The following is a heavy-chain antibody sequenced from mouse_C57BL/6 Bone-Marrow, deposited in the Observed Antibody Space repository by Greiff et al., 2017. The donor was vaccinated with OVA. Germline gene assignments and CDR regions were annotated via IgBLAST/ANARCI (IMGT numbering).Heavy chain of an antibody. CDR2: IYPGSGNT. Sequence: QVQLKQSGPELVKPGASVKISCKASGYTFTDYYINWVKQRPGQGLEWIGWIYPGSGNTKYNEKFKGKATLTVDTSSSTAYMQLSSLTSEDSAVYFCARDDYYGSSYWWYFDVWGTGTTVTVSS. CDR1: GYTFTDYY. D-gene: IGHD1-1*01. J-gene: IGHJ1*03. V-gene: IGHV1-84*01. CDR3: ARDDYYGSSYWWYFDV.